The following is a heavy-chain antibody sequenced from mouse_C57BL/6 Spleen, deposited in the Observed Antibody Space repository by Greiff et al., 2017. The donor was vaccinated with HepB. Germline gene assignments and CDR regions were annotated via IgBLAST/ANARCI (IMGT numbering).Heavy chain of an antibody. Sequence: DVQLQQSGGGLVKPGGSLKLSCAASGFTFSDYGMHWVRQAPEKGLEWVAYISSGSSTIYYADTVKGRFTISRDNAKNTLFLQMTSLRSEDTAMYYWARKGAGTFAWFAYWGQGTLVTVSA. J-gene: IGHJ3*01. D-gene: IGHD4-1*01. CDR1: GFTFSDYG. CDR2: ISSGSSTI. V-gene: IGHV5-17*01. CDR3: ARKGAGTFAWFAY.